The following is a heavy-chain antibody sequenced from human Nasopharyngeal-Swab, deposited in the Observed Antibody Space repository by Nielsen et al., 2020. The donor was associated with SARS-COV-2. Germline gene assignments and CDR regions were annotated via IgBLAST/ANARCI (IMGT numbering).Heavy chain of an antibody. Sequence: IRQRPGMGLEWVLAISGSGGSTYYADSVKGRFTISRDNSKNTLYLQMNSLRAEDTAVYYCAKDLSLYGSGSYYTNPSPFDYWGQGTLVTVSS. V-gene: IGHV3-23*01. CDR2: ISGSGGST. D-gene: IGHD3-10*01. J-gene: IGHJ4*02. CDR3: AKDLSLYGSGSYYTNPSPFDY.